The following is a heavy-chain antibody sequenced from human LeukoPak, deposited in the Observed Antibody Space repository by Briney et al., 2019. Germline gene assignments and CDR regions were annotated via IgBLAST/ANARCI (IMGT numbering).Heavy chain of an antibody. CDR3: ARDGVGGYNYRRSVVY. CDR1: GYTFTAYY. V-gene: IGHV1-2*02. CDR2: INPNSGGT. Sequence: GASVKVSCTASGYTFTAYYMHWVRQAPGQGLEWMGWINPNSGGTNYAQKFQGRVTMTRETSISTAYMELSRLRSDDTAVYYCARDGVGGYNYRRSVVYWGQGTLVTVSS. J-gene: IGHJ4*02. D-gene: IGHD5-24*01.